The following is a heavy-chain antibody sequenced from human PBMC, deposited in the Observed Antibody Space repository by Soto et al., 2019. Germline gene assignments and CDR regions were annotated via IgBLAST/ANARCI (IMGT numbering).Heavy chain of an antibody. J-gene: IGHJ5*02. CDR3: ARELGYYDSSGYNPLTNWFAP. V-gene: IGHV1-69*13. CDR1: GGTFSSYA. D-gene: IGHD3-22*01. CDR2: IIPIFGTA. Sequence: ASVKVSCQASGGTFSSYAISWVRQAPGQGLEWMGGIIPIFGTANYAQKFQGRVTITADESTSTAYMELSSLRSEDTAVYYCARELGYYDSSGYNPLTNWFAPWGQGTLVTVSS.